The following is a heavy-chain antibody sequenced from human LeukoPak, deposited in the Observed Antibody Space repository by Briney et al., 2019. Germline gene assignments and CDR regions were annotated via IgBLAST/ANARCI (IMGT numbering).Heavy chain of an antibody. D-gene: IGHD3-10*01. CDR1: RFRFSSYG. V-gene: IGHV3-30*02. Sequence: TGGSLRLSCAASRFRFSSYGMHWVRQAPGKGLEWVAYIRYDGSDKYYADSVRGRFTISRDNSRNTLFLQVNSLRLEDTAVYYCAKGRNYGSGSSTPHYDYWGQGTLVIVSS. J-gene: IGHJ4*02. CDR3: AKGRNYGSGSSTPHYDY. CDR2: IRYDGSDK.